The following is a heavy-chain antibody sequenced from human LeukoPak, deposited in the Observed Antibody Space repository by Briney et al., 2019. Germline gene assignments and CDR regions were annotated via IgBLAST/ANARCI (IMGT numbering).Heavy chain of an antibody. CDR1: GFTFSSYW. CDR2: IYSDGSRT. D-gene: IGHD1-26*01. CDR3: ARSGRGGAFDI. V-gene: IGHV3-74*01. J-gene: IGHJ3*02. Sequence: PGGSLRLSCAASGFTFSSYWMHWVRQGPGKGLVWVSRIYSDGSRTTYADSVKGRFTISGDNAKNTLYLQMNSLGAEDTAVYYCARSGRGGAFDIWGHGTMVTVSS.